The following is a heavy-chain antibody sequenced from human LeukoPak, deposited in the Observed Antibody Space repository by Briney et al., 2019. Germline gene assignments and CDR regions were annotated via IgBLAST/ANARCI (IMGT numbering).Heavy chain of an antibody. CDR3: AKGSYSSGWYESDY. V-gene: IGHV3-23*01. D-gene: IGHD6-19*01. Sequence: GGSLRLSCAASGFTFSSYAMTWVRQAPGKGLEWVSGISGSGGSTYYADSVKGRFTISRDNSKNTLYLQMNSLRAEDTAVYYCAKGSYSSGWYESDYWGQGTLVTVSS. J-gene: IGHJ4*02. CDR2: ISGSGGST. CDR1: GFTFSSYA.